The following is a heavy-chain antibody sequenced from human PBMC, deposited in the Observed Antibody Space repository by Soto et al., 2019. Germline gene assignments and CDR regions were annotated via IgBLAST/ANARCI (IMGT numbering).Heavy chain of an antibody. CDR3: ARDFLMHIVDSIYYYYYVTAV. CDR2: ISAYNGNT. V-gene: IGHV1-18*01. J-gene: IGHJ6*01. D-gene: IGHD3-16*01. Sequence: RGRLTTGQGLEWMGWISAYNGNTNYAQKLQGRVTMTTDTSTSTAYMELRSLRSDDTAVYYCARDFLMHIVDSIYYYYYVTAVRLNRTTVIVTS.